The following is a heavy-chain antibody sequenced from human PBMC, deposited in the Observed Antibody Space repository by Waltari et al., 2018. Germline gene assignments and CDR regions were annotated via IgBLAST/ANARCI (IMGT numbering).Heavy chain of an antibody. CDR3: TKRDYYDEKSFFPHFEY. J-gene: IGHJ4*02. Sequence: EVQLLESGGDLVQPGGSLRLSCVASGFTFRGYAMAWVRQAPGKGLEWVSGISGNGGVTYYADSVKGRFTISRHNAKNTVYLQMNSLRVEDTAIYFCTKRDYYDEKSFFPHFEYWGQGALVTVSS. CDR1: GFTFRGYA. V-gene: IGHV3-23*01. D-gene: IGHD3-22*01. CDR2: ISGNGGVT.